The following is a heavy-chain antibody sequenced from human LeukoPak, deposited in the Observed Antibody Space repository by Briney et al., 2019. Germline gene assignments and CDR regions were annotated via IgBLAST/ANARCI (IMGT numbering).Heavy chain of an antibody. CDR3: VKELAQTLGIAEV. CDR2: ISGSGGST. CDR1: GFTFSSYA. J-gene: IGHJ1*01. D-gene: IGHD6-13*01. V-gene: IGHV3-23*01. Sequence: GGSLRLSCAASGFTFSSYAMSWVRQAPGKGLEWVSAISGSGGSTYYADSVKGRFTISRGNSKNTLYLQMDSLRTEDTAIYYCVKELAQTLGIAEVWGQGTLVTVSS.